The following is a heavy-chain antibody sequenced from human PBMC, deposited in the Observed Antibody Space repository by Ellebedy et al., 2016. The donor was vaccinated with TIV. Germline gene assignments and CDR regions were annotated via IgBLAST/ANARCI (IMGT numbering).Heavy chain of an antibody. J-gene: IGHJ3*01. D-gene: IGHD3-16*01. CDR2: LSSYNGNT. CDR3: ARIGGGVSGTSFDV. V-gene: IGHV1-18*04. Sequence: AASVKVSCKASGYTFTSYGISWVRQAPGRGLEWKGWLSSYNGNTKYAQKFQGRVTMTTDTSTSTTYRELRGLRSDDTALYYCARIGGGVSGTSFDVWGQGTIVTVSS. CDR1: GYTFTSYG.